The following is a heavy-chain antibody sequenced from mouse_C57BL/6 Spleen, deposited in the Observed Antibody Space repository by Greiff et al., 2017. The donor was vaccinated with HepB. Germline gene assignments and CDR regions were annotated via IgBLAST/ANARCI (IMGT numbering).Heavy chain of an antibody. CDR1: GFTFSSYA. CDR3: AREGYGSSHWYFDV. V-gene: IGHV5-4*03. J-gene: IGHJ1*03. D-gene: IGHD1-1*01. Sequence: EVMLVESGGGLVKPGGSLKLSCAASGFTFSSYAMSWVRQTPEKRLEWVATISDGGSYTYYPDKVKGRFTISRDNAKNNLYLQMSHLKSEDTALYYCAREGYGSSHWYFDVWGTGSTVTVSS. CDR2: ISDGGSYT.